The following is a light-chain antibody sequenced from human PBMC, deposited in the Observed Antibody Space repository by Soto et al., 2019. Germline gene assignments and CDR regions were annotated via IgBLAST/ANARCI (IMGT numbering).Light chain of an antibody. CDR1: QSLLHSKGKTY. Sequence: IVMTQTPLSLSVAPGQPASISVKSSQSLLHSKGKTYLYWYLQKPGQSPQLLIYEVSTRVSGVPDRFSGSGSGTDFTLEISRVETDDVGIYYCMQSTQLPPTFGQGTRLETK. CDR2: EVS. CDR3: MQSTQLPPT. V-gene: IGKV2D-29*02. J-gene: IGKJ5*01.